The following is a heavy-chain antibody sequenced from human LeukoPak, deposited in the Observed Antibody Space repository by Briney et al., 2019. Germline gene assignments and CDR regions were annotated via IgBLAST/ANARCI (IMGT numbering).Heavy chain of an antibody. D-gene: IGHD3-10*02. CDR2: ISWNSGSI. CDR1: GFTFDDYA. V-gene: IGHV3-9*01. Sequence: GGSLRLSCAASGFTFDDYAMHWVRQAPGKGLEWVSGISWNSGSIGYADSVKGRFTISRDNAKNSLYLQMNSLRAEDTAVYYCAKDKGLRSGPIDYWGQGTLVTVSS. CDR3: AKDKGLRSGPIDY. J-gene: IGHJ4*02.